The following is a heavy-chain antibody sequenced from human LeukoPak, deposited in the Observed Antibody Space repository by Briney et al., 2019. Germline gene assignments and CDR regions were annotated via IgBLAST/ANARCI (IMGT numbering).Heavy chain of an antibody. CDR3: AGGSGSYAFDY. D-gene: IGHD3-10*01. CDR1: GGSISSYY. CDR2: IYYSGST. V-gene: IGHV4-59*01. J-gene: IGHJ4*02. Sequence: SETLSLTCTVSGGSISSYYWSWIRQPPGKGLEWIGYIYYSGSTNYNPSLKSRVTISVDTSKNQFSLKLSSVTTADTAVYYCAGGSGSYAFDYWGQGTLVTVSS.